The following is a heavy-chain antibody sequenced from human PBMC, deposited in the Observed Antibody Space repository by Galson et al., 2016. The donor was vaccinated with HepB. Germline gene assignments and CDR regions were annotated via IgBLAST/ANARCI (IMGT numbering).Heavy chain of an antibody. CDR2: INCYNGNR. D-gene: IGHD3-22*01. CDR3: ARGPVVTYYSGPTWFDP. CDR1: GYTFSNYG. J-gene: IGHJ5*02. Sequence: SVKVSCKASGYTFSNYGITWVRQAPGQGLEWMGWINCYNGNRNFAQNLQGRITMTTETSTNTAYMELRSLRVEDTAVYYCARGPVVTYYSGPTWFDPWGQGTLVTVSS. V-gene: IGHV1-18*01.